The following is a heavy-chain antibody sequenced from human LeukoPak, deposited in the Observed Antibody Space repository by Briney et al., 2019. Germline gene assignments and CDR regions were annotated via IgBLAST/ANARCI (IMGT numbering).Heavy chain of an antibody. J-gene: IGHJ4*02. D-gene: IGHD3-22*01. CDR3: AGYYYDSSGPLDGYYFDY. V-gene: IGHV4-59*01. CDR1: GGSISSYY. Sequence: SETLSLTCTVSGGSISSYYWSWIRQPPGKGLEWIGYIYYSGSTNYNPSLKSRVTISVDTSKNQFSLKLSSVTAADTAVYYCAGYYYDSSGPLDGYYFDYWGQGTLVTVSS. CDR2: IYYSGST.